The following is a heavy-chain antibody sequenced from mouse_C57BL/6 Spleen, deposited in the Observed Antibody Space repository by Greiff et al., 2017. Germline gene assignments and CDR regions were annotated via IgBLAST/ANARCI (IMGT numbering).Heavy chain of an antibody. CDR1: GFSLSTSGMG. CDR3: ARIYDYGSSHYYLDY. Sequence: QVTLKVSGPGILQSSQTLSLTCSFSGFSLSTSGMGVSWIRQPSGKGLEWLAHIYWDDAKRYNPSLKSRLTISKDTSRNQVFLKITSVDTADTATYYCARIYDYGSSHYYLDYWGQGTTLTVSS. V-gene: IGHV8-12*01. J-gene: IGHJ2*01. CDR2: IYWDDAK. D-gene: IGHD1-1*01.